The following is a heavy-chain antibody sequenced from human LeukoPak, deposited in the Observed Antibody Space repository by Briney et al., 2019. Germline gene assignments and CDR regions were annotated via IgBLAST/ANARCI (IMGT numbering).Heavy chain of an antibody. J-gene: IGHJ4*02. D-gene: IGHD2-21*02. Sequence: GGSLRLSCAASAFIYSNYWMHWVRQAPGKGLEWVSVINSGGSTYYADSVKGRFTISRDNSKNTLYLQMNSLRAEDTAVYYCATTATSAISPDFDYWGQGTLVTVSS. CDR1: AFIYSNYW. CDR2: INSGGST. CDR3: ATTATSAISPDFDY. V-gene: IGHV3-66*01.